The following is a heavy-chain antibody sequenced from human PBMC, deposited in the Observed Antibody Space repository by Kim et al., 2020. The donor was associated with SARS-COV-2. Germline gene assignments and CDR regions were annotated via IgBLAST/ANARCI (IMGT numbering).Heavy chain of an antibody. J-gene: IGHJ6*02. Sequence: ASVKVSCKASGYIFTRYAINWVRQAPGQRLEWMGWINAGNDNTKYSQKFQGRVTISRDTSASTAYMELSSLRSEDTAVYYCARDIVPGTDPPYGLAVWGQGTPVPVSS. CDR1: GYIFTRYA. CDR3: ARDIVPGTDPPYGLAV. D-gene: IGHD1-1*01. CDR2: INAGNDNT. V-gene: IGHV1-3*01.